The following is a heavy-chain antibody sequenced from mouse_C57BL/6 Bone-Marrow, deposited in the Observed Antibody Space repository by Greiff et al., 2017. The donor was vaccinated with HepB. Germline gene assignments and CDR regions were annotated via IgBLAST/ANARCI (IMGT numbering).Heavy chain of an antibody. V-gene: IGHV1-82*01. CDR1: GYAFSSSW. CDR3: AKVDSSGLAWFAY. D-gene: IGHD3-2*02. J-gene: IGHJ3*01. CDR2: IYPGDGDT. Sequence: QVQLKESGPELVKPGASVKISCKASGYAFSSSWMKWVKQRPGKGLEWIGRIYPGDGDTNYNGKFKGKATLTADKSSSTAYMQLSSLTSEDSAVYFCAKVDSSGLAWFAYWGQGTLVTVSA.